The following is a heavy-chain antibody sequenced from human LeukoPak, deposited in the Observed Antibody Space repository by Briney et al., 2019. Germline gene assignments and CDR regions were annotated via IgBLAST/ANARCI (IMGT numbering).Heavy chain of an antibody. CDR3: ARDPSNSSGYHAHFDS. Sequence: ASVKVSCKASGYTFTHHGISWVRQAPGQGLERMGWISCYNGDTIYAQNVQGRVTMTTDASTKTAYIELRSLRSDDTAMYYCARDPSNSSGYHAHFDSWGQGTLVTVSS. CDR1: GYTFTHHG. D-gene: IGHD3-22*01. J-gene: IGHJ4*02. V-gene: IGHV1-18*01. CDR2: ISCYNGDT.